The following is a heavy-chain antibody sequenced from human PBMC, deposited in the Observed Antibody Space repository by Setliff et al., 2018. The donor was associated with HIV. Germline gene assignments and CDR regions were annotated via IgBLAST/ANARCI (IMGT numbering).Heavy chain of an antibody. CDR1: GYTFTSYG. V-gene: IGHV1-18*01. CDR2: INNHNDNT. J-gene: IGHJ4*02. D-gene: IGHD6-13*01. CDR3: ALTLAAQLVGLN. Sequence: ASVMVSCKASGYTFTSYGMNWVRQVPGQGLEWMGWINNHNDNTNYAQKFQDRVTMTTDTSTTTAYMELRSLRPDDTAVYYCALTLAAQLVGLNWGQGTAVTVSS.